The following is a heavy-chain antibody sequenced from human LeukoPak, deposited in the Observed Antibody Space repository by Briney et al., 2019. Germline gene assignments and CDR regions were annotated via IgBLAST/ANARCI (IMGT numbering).Heavy chain of an antibody. J-gene: IGHJ4*02. CDR2: IKHSGST. Sequence: PSDSLSLTCAVYGASFSGYYGSWIREPPRKGLEWIGEIKHSGSTNYNPSLKSRVTISVDTSKNQFSLKLSSVTAADTAVYYCARGPDYYDSSGYPPNFDYWGQGTLVTVSS. V-gene: IGHV4-34*01. CDR3: ARGPDYYDSSGYPPNFDY. D-gene: IGHD3-22*01. CDR1: GASFSGYY.